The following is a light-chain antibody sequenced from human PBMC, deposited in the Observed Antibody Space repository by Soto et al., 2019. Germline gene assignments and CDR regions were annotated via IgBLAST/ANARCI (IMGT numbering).Light chain of an antibody. Sequence: QSVLTQPHSVSGSPGQSVTISCTGTSSDVGGYNYVSWYQHHPGKAPKVMIYDVSQRPSGVPDRFSGSKSGNTASLTISGLQAEDEADYYCCSYAGSYTYVFGTGTKVTVL. CDR1: SSDVGGYNY. J-gene: IGLJ1*01. V-gene: IGLV2-11*01. CDR2: DVS. CDR3: CSYAGSYTYV.